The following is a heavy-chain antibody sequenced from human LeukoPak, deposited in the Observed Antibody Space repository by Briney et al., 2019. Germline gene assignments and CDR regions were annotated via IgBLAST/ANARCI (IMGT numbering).Heavy chain of an antibody. CDR2: IIPISGTA. D-gene: IGHD4-17*01. V-gene: IGHV1-69*01. CDR3: ARDLDGTTEYYFDY. CDR1: GGTFSSYA. J-gene: IGHJ4*02. Sequence: SVKVSCKASGGTFSSYAISWVRQAPGQGLEWMGGIIPISGTANYAQRFQGRVTITADESTSTAYMELSSLRSEDTAVYYCARDLDGTTEYYFDYWGQGTLVTVSS.